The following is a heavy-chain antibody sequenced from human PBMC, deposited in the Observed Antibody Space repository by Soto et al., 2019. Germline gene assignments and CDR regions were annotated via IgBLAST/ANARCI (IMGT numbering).Heavy chain of an antibody. Sequence: SETLSLTCTVSGGSISSSSYYWGWIRQHPEKGQEWIGSIYYSGSTYYNPSLKSRVTISVDTSKNQFSLKLSSVTAADSAVYYCASPKIAFYDWFDPWGQGTLVTVSS. CDR3: ASPKIAFYDWFDP. CDR1: GGSISSSSYY. J-gene: IGHJ5*02. CDR2: IYYSGST. D-gene: IGHD3-3*02. V-gene: IGHV4-39*01.